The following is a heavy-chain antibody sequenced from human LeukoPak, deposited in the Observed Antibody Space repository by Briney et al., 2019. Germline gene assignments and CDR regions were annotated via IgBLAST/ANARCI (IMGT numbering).Heavy chain of an antibody. CDR2: ISSSSSYI. V-gene: IGHV3-21*04. CDR1: GFTFSSYS. CDR3: AKSFLVPAAPFDY. D-gene: IGHD2-2*01. J-gene: IGHJ4*02. Sequence: GGSLRLSCAASGFTFSSYSMNWVRQAPGKGLEWVSSISSSSSYIYYADSVKGRFTISRDNAKNSLYLQMNSLRAEDTAVYYCAKSFLVPAAPFDYWGQGTLVTVSS.